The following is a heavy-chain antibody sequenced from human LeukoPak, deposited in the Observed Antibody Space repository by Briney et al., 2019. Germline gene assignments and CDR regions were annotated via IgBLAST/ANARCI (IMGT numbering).Heavy chain of an antibody. CDR3: ARDREAFDY. CDR1: GYSFTSNY. J-gene: IGHJ4*02. Sequence: GASVTVSCKASGYSFTSNYIHWVRQAPGQGLEWMGMIYPRDGSTSYAQKFQGRVTVTRDTSTSTVHMELSGLRSEDTAVYYCARDREAFDYWGQGTLVTVSS. V-gene: IGHV1-46*01. CDR2: IYPRDGST.